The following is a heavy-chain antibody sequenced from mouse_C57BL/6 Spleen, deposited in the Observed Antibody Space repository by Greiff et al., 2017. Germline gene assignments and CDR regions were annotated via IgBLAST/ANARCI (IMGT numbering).Heavy chain of an antibody. Sequence: EVQLVESGGDLVKPGGSLKLSCAASGFTFSSYGLSWVRQTPDKRLEWVATISSGGSYTYYPDSVKGRFTISRDNAKNTLYLQMSSLKSEDSAMYYCARHGDYGSIDYWGTGTTLTVSS. CDR2: ISSGGSYT. CDR3: ARHGDYGSIDY. J-gene: IGHJ2*01. CDR1: GFTFSSYG. D-gene: IGHD1-1*01. V-gene: IGHV5-6*01.